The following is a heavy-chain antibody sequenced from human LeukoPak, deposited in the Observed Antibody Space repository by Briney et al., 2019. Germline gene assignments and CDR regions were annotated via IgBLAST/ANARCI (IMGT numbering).Heavy chain of an antibody. J-gene: IGHJ6*03. D-gene: IGHD3-10*01. CDR2: ISSSGSTI. Sequence: GGSLRLSCAASGFTFSDYYMSWIRQAPGKGLEWVSYISSSGSTIYYADSVKGRFTISRDNAKNSLYLQMNSLRAEDTAVYYCARDKKGNYYGSGSYYRKDYYYMDVWGKGTTVTISS. CDR3: ARDKKGNYYGSGSYYRKDYYYMDV. CDR1: GFTFSDYY. V-gene: IGHV3-11*01.